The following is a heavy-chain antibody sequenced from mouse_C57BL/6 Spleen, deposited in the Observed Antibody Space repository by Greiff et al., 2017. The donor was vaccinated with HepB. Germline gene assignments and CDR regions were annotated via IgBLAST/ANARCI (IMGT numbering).Heavy chain of an antibody. D-gene: IGHD1-1*01. V-gene: IGHV1-81*01. CDR3: LYYGSSYTYFDY. J-gene: IGHJ2*01. Sequence: VKLMESGAELARPGASVKLSCKASGYTFTSYGISWVKQRTGQGLEWIGEIYPRSGNTYYNEKFKGKATLTADKSSSTAYMELRSLTSEDSAVYFCLYYGSSYTYFDYWGQGTTLTVSS. CDR1: GYTFTSYG. CDR2: IYPRSGNT.